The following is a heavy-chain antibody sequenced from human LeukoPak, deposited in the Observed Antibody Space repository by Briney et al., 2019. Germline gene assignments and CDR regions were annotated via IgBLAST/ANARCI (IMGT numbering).Heavy chain of an antibody. D-gene: IGHD6-13*01. J-gene: IGHJ6*03. CDR1: GGSISSYY. CDR2: IYYSGGT. Sequence: PSETLSLTCTVSGGSISSYYWSWIRQPPGKGLEWIGYIYYSGGTNYNPSLKSRVTISVDTSKNQFPLKLSSVTAADTAVYYCARVESSSWGLNYYYYYMDVWGKGTTVTVSS. CDR3: ARVESSSWGLNYYYYYMDV. V-gene: IGHV4-59*01.